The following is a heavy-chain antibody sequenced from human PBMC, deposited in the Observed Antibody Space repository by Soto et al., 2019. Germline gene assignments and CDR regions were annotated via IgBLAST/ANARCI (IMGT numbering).Heavy chain of an antibody. J-gene: IGHJ4*02. CDR3: GGYSSGWYDVSY. CDR1: GGSVSSGSYY. V-gene: IGHV4-61*01. CDR2: IYYSGST. Sequence: QVQLQESGPGLVKPSETLSLTCTVSGGSVSSGSYYWSWIRQPPGKGLEWIGYIYYSGSTNYNPSLRSRVTLSVDTSKNQFSLKLSSVTAADTAVYYCGGYSSGWYDVSYWGQGTLVTVSS. D-gene: IGHD6-19*01.